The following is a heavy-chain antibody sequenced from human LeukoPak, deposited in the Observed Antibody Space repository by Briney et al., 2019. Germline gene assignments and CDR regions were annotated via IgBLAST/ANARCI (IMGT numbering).Heavy chain of an antibody. V-gene: IGHV4-59*12. CDR3: ARRFPVEVLRYFDWLLRGWFDP. D-gene: IGHD3-9*01. J-gene: IGHJ5*02. Sequence: WETLSLTCTVSGDSITSYYWSWIRQPPGKGLEWIGDIYYSGGTKYNPSLKSRGIISVDTSNSQFSLKVSSVTAPDTGVYYCARRFPVEVLRYFDWLLRGWFDPWGQGTQVIVSP. CDR1: GDSITSYY. CDR2: IYYSGGT.